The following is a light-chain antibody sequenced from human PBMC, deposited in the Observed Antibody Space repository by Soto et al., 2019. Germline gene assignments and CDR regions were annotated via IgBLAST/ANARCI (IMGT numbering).Light chain of an antibody. V-gene: IGLV2-14*01. Sequence: QSALTQPASVSGSPGQSITISCTGTSSDVGGYNYVSWYQQHPGKAPKLMIYDVSNRPSGVSNRFSGSKSGNTASLTISGLQAEDEADYYCSSFSGSNNAVIFGGGTQLTVL. CDR2: DVS. CDR3: SSFSGSNNAVI. CDR1: SSDVGGYNY. J-gene: IGLJ2*01.